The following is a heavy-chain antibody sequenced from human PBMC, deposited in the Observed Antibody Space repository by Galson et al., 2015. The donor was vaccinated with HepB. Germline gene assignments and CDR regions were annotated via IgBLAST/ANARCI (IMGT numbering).Heavy chain of an antibody. CDR3: ARKARDYYDSSGYPSGWFDP. CDR1: GYTFTSYG. Sequence: SVKVSCKASGYTFTSYGISWVRQAPGQGLEWMGWISAYNGNTNYAQKLQGRVTMTTDTSTSTAYMELRSLRSDDTAVYYCARKARDYYDSSGYPSGWFDPWGQGTLVTVSS. V-gene: IGHV1-18*04. J-gene: IGHJ5*02. CDR2: ISAYNGNT. D-gene: IGHD3-22*01.